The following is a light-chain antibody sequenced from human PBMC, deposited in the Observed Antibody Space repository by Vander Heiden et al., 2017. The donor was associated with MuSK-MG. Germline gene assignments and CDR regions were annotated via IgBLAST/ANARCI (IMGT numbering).Light chain of an antibody. CDR1: QSISSY. CDR3: QQSDSTPWT. V-gene: IGKV1-39*01. Sequence: DILITQSPSSLSASVGDRVTITCRASQSISSYLNWYQQKPGKAPKLLIYAASSLQSGVPSRFSGSGSGTDFTLTISRLQPEDFATYYCQQSDSTPWTFGQGTKVEIK. CDR2: AAS. J-gene: IGKJ1*01.